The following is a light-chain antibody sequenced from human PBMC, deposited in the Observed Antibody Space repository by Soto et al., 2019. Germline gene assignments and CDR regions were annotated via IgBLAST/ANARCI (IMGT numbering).Light chain of an antibody. CDR2: GVS. CDR1: QSVNTKY. Sequence: EIVLTQSPGTLSLSPGERATLSCRASQSVNTKYLAWYQQKPGQAPRLLISGVSSRATGIPDRFSGSGSGTDFILTISRVEPEDLAVYCCQQFGTSSLVTFGPGKKVDIK. V-gene: IGKV3-20*01. J-gene: IGKJ3*01. CDR3: QQFGTSSLVT.